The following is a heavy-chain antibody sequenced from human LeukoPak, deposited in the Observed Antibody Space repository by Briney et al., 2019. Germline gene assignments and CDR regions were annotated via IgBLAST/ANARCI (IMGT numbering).Heavy chain of an antibody. J-gene: IGHJ4*02. CDR3: ARDMVSGGSYSTRFDY. CDR1: GYTFTGYQ. CDR2: INPNSGGT. Sequence: ASVKVSCKASGYTFTGYQIHWVRQAPGQGLEWMGRINPNSGGTNYAQKFQGRFTMTRDTSISTAYMELSGLASDDTAVYYCARDMVSGGSYSTRFDYWGQGTLVTVSS. D-gene: IGHD1-26*01. V-gene: IGHV1-2*06.